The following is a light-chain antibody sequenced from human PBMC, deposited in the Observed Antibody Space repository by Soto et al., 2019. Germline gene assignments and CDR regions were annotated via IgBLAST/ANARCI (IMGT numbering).Light chain of an antibody. Sequence: DIQVTQSPSSLSASVGDRVTVTCRASQDISRYLAWYQQRPGQVPELLIYAASTLHSGVSSRFSGSGSGTHFTLTISSLQPEDVATSYCQKYDSAPLSFGGGTKVDIK. CDR1: QDISRY. J-gene: IGKJ4*01. CDR2: AAS. CDR3: QKYDSAPLS. V-gene: IGKV1-27*01.